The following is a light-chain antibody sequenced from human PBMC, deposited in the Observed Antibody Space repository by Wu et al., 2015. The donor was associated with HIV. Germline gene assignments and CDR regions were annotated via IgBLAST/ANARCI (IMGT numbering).Light chain of an antibody. CDR3: QQYGSSPLT. V-gene: IGKV3-20*01. CDR1: QSVSSNF. Sequence: EIVLTQSPGTLSLSPGERATLSCRASQSVSSNFLAWYQHRPGQAPRLLIYGASNRATGIPDRFSGSGSGTDFTLTISRLEPEDFAVYYCQQYGSSPLTFGQGTKVEIK. CDR2: GAS. J-gene: IGKJ1*01.